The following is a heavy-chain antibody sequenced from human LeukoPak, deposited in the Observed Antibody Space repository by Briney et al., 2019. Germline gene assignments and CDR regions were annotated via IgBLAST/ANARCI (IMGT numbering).Heavy chain of an antibody. D-gene: IGHD3-3*01. CDR1: GYTFTSYG. Sequence: GASVKVSCKASGYTFTSYGISWVRQAPGQGLEWMGWISAYNGNTNYAQKLQGRVTMTTDTSTSTAYMELRSLRSDDTAVYYCARGSGRFLEWLSGKDAFDIWGQGTMVTVSS. CDR2: ISAYNGNT. V-gene: IGHV1-18*01. J-gene: IGHJ3*02. CDR3: ARGSGRFLEWLSGKDAFDI.